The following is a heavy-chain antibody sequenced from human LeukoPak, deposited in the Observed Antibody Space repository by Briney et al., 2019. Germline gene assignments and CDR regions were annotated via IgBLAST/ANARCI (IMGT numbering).Heavy chain of an antibody. D-gene: IGHD1-14*01. Sequence: PGGSLRLXCAASGFTVSSNYMTWVRQAPGKGLEWVSIIYSGGTTYYADSVKGRFTISRDNSKNTLFLQMNSLRAEDTAVYYCARGPELHYFDYWGQGTLVTVSS. CDR2: IYSGGTT. V-gene: IGHV3-66*02. CDR1: GFTVSSNY. J-gene: IGHJ4*02. CDR3: ARGPELHYFDY.